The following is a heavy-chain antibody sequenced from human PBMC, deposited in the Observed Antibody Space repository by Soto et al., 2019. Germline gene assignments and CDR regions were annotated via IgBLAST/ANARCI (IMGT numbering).Heavy chain of an antibody. D-gene: IGHD3-9*01. CDR1: GGSISSSSYY. V-gene: IGHV4-39*01. CDR3: ARQATLLLDILTGYYIGWFDP. Sequence: KPSETLSLTCTVSGGSISSSSYYWGWIRQPPGKGLEWIGSIYYSGSTYYNPSLKSRVTISVDTSKNQFSLKLSSVTAADTAVYYCARQATLLLDILTGYYIGWFDPWGQGTLVTVSS. CDR2: IYYSGST. J-gene: IGHJ5*02.